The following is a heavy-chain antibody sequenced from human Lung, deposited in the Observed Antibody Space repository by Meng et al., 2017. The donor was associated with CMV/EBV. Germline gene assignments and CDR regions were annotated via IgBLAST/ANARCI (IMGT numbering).Heavy chain of an antibody. CDR3: ARHHHSPTFDY. D-gene: IGHD1-14*01. Sequence: QVQPQEAGPRLVKPSETLSLTCTVSGRSISSSIYYWAWIRQPPGEGLEWIGSVVYSGTTYYTSSLKSRVSISVDTSKNQFSLKLSSVTAADTAVYYCARHHHSPTFDYWGQGTLVTVSS. CDR2: VVYSGTT. CDR1: GRSISSSIYY. V-gene: IGHV4-39*01. J-gene: IGHJ4*02.